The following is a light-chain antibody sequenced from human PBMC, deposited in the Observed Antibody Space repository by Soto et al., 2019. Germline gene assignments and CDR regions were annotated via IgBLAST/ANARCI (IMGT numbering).Light chain of an antibody. CDR1: QGISNA. CDR2: DAS. J-gene: IGKJ5*01. V-gene: IGKV1-13*02. Sequence: AIQLTQSPSSLSASVGDTVTITCRASQGISNALAWYQQIPGKPPKLLIYDASILESGVPSRFSGSGSWTYFTLTISSLQPGDFATYYCQQFNGFPTFGQGTRLEIQ. CDR3: QQFNGFPT.